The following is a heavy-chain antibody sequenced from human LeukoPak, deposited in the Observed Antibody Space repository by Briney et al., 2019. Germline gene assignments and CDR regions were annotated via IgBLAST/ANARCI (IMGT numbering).Heavy chain of an antibody. Sequence: SETLSLTCTVPGGSINFYYWSWIRQPPGKGLDRIGYISYGGTTKYNPSLKSRVAISVDTSKNQFSLKLRSVTAADTAVYYCARGGGDCSGTSCYFEDYWGQGNLVTVS. V-gene: IGHV4-59*01. CDR1: GGSINFYY. CDR3: ARGGGDCSGTSCYFEDY. D-gene: IGHD2-15*01. J-gene: IGHJ4*02. CDR2: ISYGGTT.